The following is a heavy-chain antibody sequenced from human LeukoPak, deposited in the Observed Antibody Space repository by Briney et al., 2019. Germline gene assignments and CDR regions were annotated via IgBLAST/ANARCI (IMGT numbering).Heavy chain of an antibody. V-gene: IGHV4-34*01. CDR2: INHSGST. CDR3: ASGSGALWFDP. D-gene: IGHD2-15*01. CDR1: SGSFSGYY. J-gene: IGHJ5*02. Sequence: SETLSLTCAVYSGSFSGYYWSWIRQPPGKGLEWIGEINHSGSTNYNPSLKSRVTISVDTSKNQFSLKLSSVTAADTAVYYCASGSGALWFDPWGQGTLVTVSS.